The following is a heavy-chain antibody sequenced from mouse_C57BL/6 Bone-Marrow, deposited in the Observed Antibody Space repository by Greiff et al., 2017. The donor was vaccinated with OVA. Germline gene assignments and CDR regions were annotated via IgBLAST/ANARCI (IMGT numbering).Heavy chain of an antibody. Sequence: EVQLQQSGAELVRPGASVKLSCTASGFTIKDDYMPWVKQRPEQGLEWIGWIDPENGDTDYASKFQGKATITADTSSNTAYLQLSSLTSEDTAVYYCTTHGYFDYWGQGTTLTVSS. CDR3: TTHGYFDY. V-gene: IGHV14-4*01. CDR1: GFTIKDDY. J-gene: IGHJ2*01. CDR2: IDPENGDT.